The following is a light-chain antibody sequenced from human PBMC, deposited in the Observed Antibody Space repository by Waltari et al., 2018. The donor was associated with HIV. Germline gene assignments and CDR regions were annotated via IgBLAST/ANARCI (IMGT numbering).Light chain of an antibody. Sequence: QSALTQPASVSGSPGQSITISCTGTSSDVGAYDYVSWYKQHPGKAPKLMIYDVNNRPSGVSHRFSGSKSATTASLTISGLQAEDEADYYCSSYTTSSTYVFGTGTKVTVL. J-gene: IGLJ1*01. V-gene: IGLV2-14*03. CDR3: SSYTTSSTYV. CDR2: DVN. CDR1: SSDVGAYDY.